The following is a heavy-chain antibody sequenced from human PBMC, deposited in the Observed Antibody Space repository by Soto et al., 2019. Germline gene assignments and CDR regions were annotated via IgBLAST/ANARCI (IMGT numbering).Heavy chain of an antibody. D-gene: IGHD3-10*01. CDR1: GGSFSGYY. CDR2: INHSGST. J-gene: IGHJ4*02. V-gene: IGHV4-34*01. CDR3: ARGGLLWFGELFSNVPGQFDY. Sequence: QVQLQQWGAGLLKPSETLSLTCAVYGGSFSGYYWSWIRQPPGKGLEWIGEINHSGSTNYNPSLKSRVTISVATSKDQFSLKLSSVTAAATAVYYCARGGLLWFGELFSNVPGQFDYWGQGTLVTVSS.